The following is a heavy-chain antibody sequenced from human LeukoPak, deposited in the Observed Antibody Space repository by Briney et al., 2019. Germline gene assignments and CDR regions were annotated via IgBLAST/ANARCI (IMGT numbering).Heavy chain of an antibody. V-gene: IGHV4-59*01. CDR3: ARVAEMATTSVFDY. D-gene: IGHD5-24*01. J-gene: IGHJ4*02. Sequence: SETLSLTCTVSGGSISSYYWSWIRQPPGKGLEWIGYIYYSGSTNYNPSLKSRVTISVDTSKNQFSLKLSSVTAADTAVYYCARVAEMATTSVFDYWGQGTLVTVSS. CDR1: GGSISSYY. CDR2: IYYSGST.